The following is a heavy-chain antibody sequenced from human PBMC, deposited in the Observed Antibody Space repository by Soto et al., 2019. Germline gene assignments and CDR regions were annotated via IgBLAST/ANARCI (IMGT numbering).Heavy chain of an antibody. CDR3: ARGASVDKAMVRGGYFDY. J-gene: IGHJ4*02. CDR2: INPNSGGT. V-gene: IGHV1-2*02. CDR1: GYTFTGYY. D-gene: IGHD5-18*01. Sequence: ASVKVSCKASGYTFTGYYMHWVRQAPGQGLEWMGWINPNSGGTNYAQKFQGRVTMTKDTSISTAYMELSRLRSDDTAVYYCARGASVDKAMVRGGYFDYWGQGTLVTVYS.